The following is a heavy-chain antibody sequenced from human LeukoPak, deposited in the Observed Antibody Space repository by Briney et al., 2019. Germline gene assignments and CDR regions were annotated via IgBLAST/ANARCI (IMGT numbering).Heavy chain of an antibody. V-gene: IGHV4-34*01. J-gene: IGHJ4*02. CDR2: INHSGST. CDR1: GGSFSGYY. Sequence: PSETLSLTCAVYGGSFSGYYWSWIRQPPGKGLEWIGEINHSGSTNYNPSLKSRVTISVDTSKNQFSLKLSSVTAADTAVYYCARDTYSGSHNWGQGTLVTVSS. D-gene: IGHD1-26*01. CDR3: ARDTYSGSHN.